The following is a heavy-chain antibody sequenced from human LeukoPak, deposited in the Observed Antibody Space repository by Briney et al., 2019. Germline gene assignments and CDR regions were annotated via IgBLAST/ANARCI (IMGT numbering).Heavy chain of an antibody. J-gene: IGHJ2*01. Sequence: SETLSLTCTDSGGSISSNYCSWIRQPPGKGLEWIGYIYYSGSTNYNPSLKSRVTISVDTSKNQFSLKLSSVTAADTAVYYCARGGWSLDLWGGGTLVTVSS. CDR2: IYYSGST. CDR1: GGSISSNY. V-gene: IGHV4-59*01. CDR3: ARGGWSLDL.